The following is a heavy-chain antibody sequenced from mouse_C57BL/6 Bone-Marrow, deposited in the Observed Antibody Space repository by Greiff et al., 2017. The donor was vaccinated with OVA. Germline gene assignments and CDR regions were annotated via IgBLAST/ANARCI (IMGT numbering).Heavy chain of an antibody. CDR3: TRVTTVVAYYFDY. D-gene: IGHD1-1*01. Sequence: EVQLQQSGEGLVKPGGSLKLSCAASGFTFSSYVMSWVRQTPEKRLEWVAYISSGGDYIYYADNVKGRFTISRDNARNTLYLQMSSLKSDDTAMYYCTRVTTVVAYYFDYWGQGTTLTVSS. J-gene: IGHJ2*01. CDR2: ISSGGDYI. V-gene: IGHV5-9-1*02. CDR1: GFTFSSYV.